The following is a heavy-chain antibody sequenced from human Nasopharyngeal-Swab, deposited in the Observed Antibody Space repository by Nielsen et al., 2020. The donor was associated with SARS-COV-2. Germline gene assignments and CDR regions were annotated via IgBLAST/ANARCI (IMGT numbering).Heavy chain of an antibody. Sequence: WERQAPGQGLEWMGIINPSGGSTSYAQKFQGRVTMTRDTSTSTVYMELSSLRSEDTAVYYCARAHYGMDVWGQGTTVTVSS. J-gene: IGHJ6*02. CDR3: ARAHYGMDV. CDR2: INPSGGST. V-gene: IGHV1-46*01.